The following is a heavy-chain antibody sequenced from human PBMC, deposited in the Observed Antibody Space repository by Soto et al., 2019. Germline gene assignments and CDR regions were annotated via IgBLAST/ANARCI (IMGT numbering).Heavy chain of an antibody. CDR2: IYHSGST. Sequence: QLQLQESGSGLVKPSQTLSLTCAVSGGSISSGGYSWSWIRQPPGKGLEWIGYIYHSGSTYYNPSLKSRVTISVDRSKNQFSLKLSSVAAADTAVYYCARIALAAADAFDIWGQGTMVTVSS. CDR3: ARIALAAADAFDI. D-gene: IGHD6-13*01. V-gene: IGHV4-30-2*01. J-gene: IGHJ3*02. CDR1: GGSISSGGYS.